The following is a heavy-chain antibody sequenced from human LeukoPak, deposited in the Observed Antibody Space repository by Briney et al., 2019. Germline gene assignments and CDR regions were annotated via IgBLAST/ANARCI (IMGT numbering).Heavy chain of an antibody. Sequence: PGGSLRLSCAASGFTFSSYSMNWVRQAPGKGLEWVSYISSSSSTIYYADSVKGRFTISRDNAKNSLYLQMNSLRAEDTAVYYCAKDRVWTGTTADYWGQGTLVTVSS. D-gene: IGHD1-1*01. CDR1: GFTFSSYS. J-gene: IGHJ4*02. CDR2: ISSSSSTI. CDR3: AKDRVWTGTTADY. V-gene: IGHV3-48*01.